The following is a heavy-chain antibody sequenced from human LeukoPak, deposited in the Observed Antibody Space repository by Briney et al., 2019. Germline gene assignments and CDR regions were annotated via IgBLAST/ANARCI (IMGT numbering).Heavy chain of an antibody. CDR2: INHSGST. CDR1: GGSFSGYY. CDR3: ARARWYCTNGVCYRSWFDP. V-gene: IGHV4-34*01. Sequence: SETLSLTCAVYGGSFSGYYWSWLRQPPGKGLEWIGEINHSGSTNYNPSLKSRVTISVDTSKNQFSLKLSSVTAADTAVYYCARARWYCTNGVCYRSWFDPWGQGTLVTVSS. J-gene: IGHJ5*02. D-gene: IGHD2-8*01.